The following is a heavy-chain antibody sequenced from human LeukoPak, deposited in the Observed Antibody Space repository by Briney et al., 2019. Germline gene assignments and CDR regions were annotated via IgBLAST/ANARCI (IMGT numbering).Heavy chain of an antibody. D-gene: IGHD3-22*01. V-gene: IGHV1-8*01. J-gene: IGHJ3*02. Sequence: ASVKVSCKASGYSFTSYDINWVRQATGQGLEWMGWMNPNSGNTNYAQKFQGRVTMTRNTSISTAYMELSSLRSEDTAVYYCARYDTSGRDAFDIWGQGTMVTVSS. CDR1: GYSFTSYD. CDR3: ARYDTSGRDAFDI. CDR2: MNPNSGNT.